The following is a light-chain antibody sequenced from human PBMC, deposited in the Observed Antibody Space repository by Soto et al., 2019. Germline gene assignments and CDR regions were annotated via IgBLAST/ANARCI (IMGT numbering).Light chain of an antibody. Sequence: QSVLTQPASVSGSPGQSITISCTGTSSDVGGYNYVSWYQQHPGKAPKLMIYDVSNRPSGVSNRFSGSKSGNTASLTISGLQAEDEADYYCSSYTSSSLCVFGTGTKLTV. CDR3: SSYTSSSLCV. CDR2: DVS. J-gene: IGLJ1*01. CDR1: SSDVGGYNY. V-gene: IGLV2-14*01.